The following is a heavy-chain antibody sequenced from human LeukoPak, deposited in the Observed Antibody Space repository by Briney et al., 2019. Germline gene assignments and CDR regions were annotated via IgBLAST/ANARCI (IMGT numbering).Heavy chain of an antibody. CDR2: ISSSSSTI. Sequence: GGSLRLSCAASGFTFSGYSMNWVRQAPGKGLEWVSYISSSSSTIYYADSVKGRFTISRDNAKNSLYLQMNSLSAEDTAVYYCARYATAPHDYWGQGTLVTVSS. CDR3: ARYATAPHDY. CDR1: GFTFSGYS. V-gene: IGHV3-48*01. D-gene: IGHD5-18*01. J-gene: IGHJ4*02.